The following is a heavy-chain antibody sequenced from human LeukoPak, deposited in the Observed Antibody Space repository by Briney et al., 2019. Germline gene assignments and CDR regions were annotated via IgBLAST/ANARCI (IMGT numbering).Heavy chain of an antibody. CDR3: ARGTLRIAAASNAFDI. D-gene: IGHD6-13*01. CDR1: GGSISGYY. CDR2: IYYSGST. V-gene: IGHV4-59*01. J-gene: IGHJ3*02. Sequence: SETLSLTCTVSGGSISGYYWSWIRQPPGKGLEWIGYIYYSGSTNYNPSLKSRVTISVDTSKNQFSLKLSSVTAADTAVYYCARGTLRIAAASNAFDIWGQGTMVTVSS.